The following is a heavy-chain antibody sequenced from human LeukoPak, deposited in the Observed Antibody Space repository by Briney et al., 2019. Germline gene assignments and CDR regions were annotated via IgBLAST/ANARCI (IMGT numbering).Heavy chain of an antibody. J-gene: IGHJ4*02. CDR1: GFTFSSYS. Sequence: GGSLRLSCAASGFTFSSYSMNWVRQAPGKGLEWVSSISSSSSYIYYADSVKGRFTISRDNAKNSLYLQMNSLRAEDTAVHYCARAPPYCSSTSCTSDYWGQGTLVTVSS. V-gene: IGHV3-21*01. CDR3: ARAPPYCSSTSCTSDY. CDR2: ISSSSSYI. D-gene: IGHD2-2*01.